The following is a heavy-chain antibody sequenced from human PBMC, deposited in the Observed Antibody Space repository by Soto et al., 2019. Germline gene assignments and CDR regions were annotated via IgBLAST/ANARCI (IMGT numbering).Heavy chain of an antibody. CDR3: ARPGGTWHQKYNWFEP. D-gene: IGHD1-1*01. CDR2: INHRGST. Sequence: WETLSLTCAFYVGPFSDYFWSCIRHPPGKWLEWIGEINHRGSTNYNPSLKSRVTISVDTSKNQFSLKLSSVTAADTAVYYCARPGGTWHQKYNWFEPWGQGTLVSVSS. J-gene: IGHJ5*02. V-gene: IGHV4-34*01. CDR1: VGPFSDYF.